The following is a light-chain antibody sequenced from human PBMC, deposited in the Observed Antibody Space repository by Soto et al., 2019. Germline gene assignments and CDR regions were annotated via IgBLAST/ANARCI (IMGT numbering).Light chain of an antibody. J-gene: IGKJ5*01. CDR3: QHYDNWPIT. Sequence: EIVMTQSPATLSLSAGERATLSCRASQSVSSNLAWYQQKPGQAPRLLIYGASTRATGFPARFSGSRSGTEFTLTISSLQSEDFAIYYCQHYDNWPITFGQGTRLEIK. V-gene: IGKV3-15*01. CDR1: QSVSSN. CDR2: GAS.